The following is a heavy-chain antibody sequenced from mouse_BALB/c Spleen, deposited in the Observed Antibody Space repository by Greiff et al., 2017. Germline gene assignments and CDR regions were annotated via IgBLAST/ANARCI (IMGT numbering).Heavy chain of an antibody. CDR2: INPSNGRT. V-gene: IGHV1S81*02. Sequence: QVQLQQPGADLVKPGASVKLSCKASGYTFTSYWMHWVKQRPGQGLEWIGEINPSNGRTNYNEKFKSKATLTVDKSSSTAYMQLSSLTSEDSAVYYCALTGTGYWGQGTTLTVSS. D-gene: IGHD4-1*01. J-gene: IGHJ2*01. CDR3: ALTGTGY. CDR1: GYTFTSYW.